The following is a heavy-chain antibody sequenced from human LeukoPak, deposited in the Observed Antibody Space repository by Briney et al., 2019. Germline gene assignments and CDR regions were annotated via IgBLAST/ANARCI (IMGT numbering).Heavy chain of an antibody. J-gene: IGHJ4*02. CDR1: GFSFSSYS. Sequence: PGGSLRLSCAASGFSFSSYSMNWVRQAPGKGLEWVSSISSSKSYIFYADSVKGRFTISRDNAKNSLYLEMTSLRAEDTAGYYCASGSPAGDYWGQGTLVTVSS. V-gene: IGHV3-21*01. D-gene: IGHD1-26*01. CDR2: ISSSKSYI. CDR3: ASGSPAGDY.